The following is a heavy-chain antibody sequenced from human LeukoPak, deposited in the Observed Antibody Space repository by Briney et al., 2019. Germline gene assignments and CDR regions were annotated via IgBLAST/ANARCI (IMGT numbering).Heavy chain of an antibody. CDR2: IYHSGST. CDR1: GGSISSYY. V-gene: IGHV4-4*02. CDR3: ATRIAVAPPDY. D-gene: IGHD6-19*01. Sequence: SETLSLTCTVSGGSISSYYWSWVRQPPGKGLEWIGEIYHSGSTNYNPSLKSRVTISVDKSKNQFSLKLSSVTAADTAVYYCATRIAVAPPDYWGQGTLVTVSS. J-gene: IGHJ4*02.